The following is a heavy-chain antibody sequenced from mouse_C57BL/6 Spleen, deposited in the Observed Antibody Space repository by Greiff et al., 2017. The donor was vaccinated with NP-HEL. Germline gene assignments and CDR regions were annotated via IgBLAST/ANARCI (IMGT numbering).Heavy chain of an antibody. CDR1: GFTFSDYY. J-gene: IGHJ1*03. Sequence: DVKLVESEGGLVQPGSSMKLSCTASGFTFSDYYMAWVRQVPEKGLEWVANINYDGSSTYYLDSLKSRFIISGDNAKNIPYLQMSSLRSEGTATYYCASGVYYYGSDWYFDVWGKGTTVTVSS. D-gene: IGHD1-1*01. V-gene: IGHV5-16*01. CDR3: ASGVYYYGSDWYFDV. CDR2: INYDGSST.